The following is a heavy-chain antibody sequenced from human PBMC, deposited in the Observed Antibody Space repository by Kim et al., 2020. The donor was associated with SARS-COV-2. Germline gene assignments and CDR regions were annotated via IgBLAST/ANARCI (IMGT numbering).Heavy chain of an antibody. CDR3: ARGGIFGVVIDNWFDP. J-gene: IGHJ5*02. Sequence: SETLSLTCTVSGGSISSYYWSWIRQPPGKGLEWIGYIYYSGSTNYNPSLKSRVTISVDTSKNQFSLKLSSVTAADTAVYYCARGGIFGVVIDNWFDPWGQGTLVTVSS. CDR2: IYYSGST. CDR1: GGSISSYY. V-gene: IGHV4-59*01. D-gene: IGHD3-3*01.